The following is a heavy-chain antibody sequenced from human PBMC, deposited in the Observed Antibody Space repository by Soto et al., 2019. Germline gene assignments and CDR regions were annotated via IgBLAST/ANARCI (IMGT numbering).Heavy chain of an antibody. J-gene: IGHJ5*02. CDR1: GYSFTSYW. Sequence: GESLKISCKGSGYSFTSYWIGWVRQMPGKGLEWMGIIYPGDSDTRYSPPFQGPVTISADKSIITAYRQWDSLKASDTAMYYCARHGYCSSTSCHEGHWFDPWGQGTPVTVSS. D-gene: IGHD2-2*03. CDR3: ARHGYCSSTSCHEGHWFDP. CDR2: IYPGDSDT. V-gene: IGHV5-51*01.